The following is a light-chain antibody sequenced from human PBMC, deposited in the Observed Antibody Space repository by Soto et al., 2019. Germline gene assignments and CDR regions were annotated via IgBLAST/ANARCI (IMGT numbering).Light chain of an antibody. CDR3: QQRSNWPLCT. V-gene: IGKV3-11*01. CDR2: DAS. CDR1: QSVSSY. Sequence: EIVLTQSPATLSLSPGERATLSCRASQSVSSYLAWYQQKPGQAPRLLIYDASNRATGIPARFSGSGSGTDFTLTISSLEPEDFAVYYCQQRSNWPLCTFGQGTKVDTK. J-gene: IGKJ1*01.